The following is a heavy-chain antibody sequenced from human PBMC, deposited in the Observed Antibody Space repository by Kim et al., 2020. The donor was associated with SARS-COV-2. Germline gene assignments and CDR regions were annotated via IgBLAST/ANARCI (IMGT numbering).Heavy chain of an antibody. CDR1: GFTFSSYG. Sequence: GGSLRLSCAASGFTFSSYGMHWVRQAPGKGLEWVAVISYDGSNKYYADSVKGRFTISRDKSKNTLYLQMNSLRAEDTAVYYCAKDGLWSNIAVAGSYFDYWGQGTLVTVSS. J-gene: IGHJ4*02. D-gene: IGHD6-19*01. CDR3: AKDGLWSNIAVAGSYFDY. V-gene: IGHV3-30*18. CDR2: ISYDGSNK.